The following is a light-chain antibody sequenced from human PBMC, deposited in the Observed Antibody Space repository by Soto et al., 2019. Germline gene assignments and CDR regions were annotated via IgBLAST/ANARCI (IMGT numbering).Light chain of an antibody. CDR1: SSNIGAGYD. V-gene: IGLV1-40*01. Sequence: QSVLTQSPSVSGAPGQRVTISCTGSSSNIGAGYDVHWYQQLPGKAPKLLIYYNSNRPSGVPDRFSGSKSGTSASLAITGLQAEDEADYYCQSYDSSLSGSVVFGGGTQLTVL. J-gene: IGLJ2*01. CDR3: QSYDSSLSGSVV. CDR2: YNS.